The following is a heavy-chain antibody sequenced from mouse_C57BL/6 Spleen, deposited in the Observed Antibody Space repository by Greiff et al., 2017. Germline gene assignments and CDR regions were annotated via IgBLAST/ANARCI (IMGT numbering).Heavy chain of an antibody. J-gene: IGHJ1*03. CDR1: GYTFTSYW. Sequence: VQLQQPGAELVKPGASVKLSCKASGYTFTSYWMQWVKQRPGQGLEWIGEIDPSDSYTNYNQKFKGKATLTVDTSSSTAYMQLSSLTSEDSAVYYCARARALYFDVWGTGTTVTVSS. CDR3: ARARALYFDV. V-gene: IGHV1-50*01. CDR2: IDPSDSYT.